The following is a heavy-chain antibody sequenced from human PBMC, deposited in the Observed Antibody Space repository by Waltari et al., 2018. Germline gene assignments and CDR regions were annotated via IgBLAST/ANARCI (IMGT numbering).Heavy chain of an antibody. CDR1: GGSFSDYY. Sequence: QVQLQQWGAGLLKPSETLSLTCAVYGGSFSDYYWTWIRQPPGKGLEWIGEINRGGSTNSNASLEGRVTIPVGSSQPQFSVGRTSVAAADTAVYYCARGACSDTSCYANYYYMDVWGKGTAVTVSS. D-gene: IGHD2-2*01. CDR2: INRGGST. J-gene: IGHJ6*03. CDR3: ARGACSDTSCYANYYYMDV. V-gene: IGHV4-34*01.